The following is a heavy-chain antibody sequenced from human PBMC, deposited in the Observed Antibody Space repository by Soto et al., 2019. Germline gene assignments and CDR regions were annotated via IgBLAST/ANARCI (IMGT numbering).Heavy chain of an antibody. V-gene: IGHV2-5*02. D-gene: IGHD2-21*01. J-gene: IGHJ6*02. Sequence: QITLKESGPTLVKPTQTLTLTCTFSGFSLSTTGVGVGWIRQPPGKALEWLALIYWDDDKRYSPSLKSRLTSTTDTSKNQAVLTLTYMAPVAAATYYCVQSRCGGDCLQSYSSPSSYGLDVWGQGTTVTVSS. CDR3: VQSRCGGDCLQSYSSPSSYGLDV. CDR2: IYWDDDK. CDR1: GFSLSTTGVG.